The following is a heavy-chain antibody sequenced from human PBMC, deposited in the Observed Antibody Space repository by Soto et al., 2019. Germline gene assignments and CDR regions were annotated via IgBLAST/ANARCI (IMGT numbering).Heavy chain of an antibody. CDR1: GGSISSYY. V-gene: IGHV4-59*01. CDR2: IYYSGST. J-gene: IGHJ4*01. CDR3: ARDGYYYDSSRYQRVYYFDY. Sequence: PSETLSLTCTVSGGSISSYYWSWIRQPPGKGLEWIGYIYYSGSTNYNPSLKSRVTISVDTSKNQFSLRLSSVTAADTAVYYCARDGYYYDSSRYQRVYYFDYWGQGTLVTVSS. D-gene: IGHD3-22*01.